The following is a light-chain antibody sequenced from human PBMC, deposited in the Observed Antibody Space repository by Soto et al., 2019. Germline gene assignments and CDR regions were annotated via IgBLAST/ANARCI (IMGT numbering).Light chain of an antibody. CDR2: DVS. J-gene: IGLJ2*01. V-gene: IGLV2-14*01. CDR3: SSYTSSSTVV. CDR1: SSDVGGYNY. Sequence: QSALTQPASASGSPGQSITISCTGTSSDVGGYNYVSWYQQHPGTAPKLMIYDVSNRPSGVSNRFSGSKSGNTASPTISGLQAEDEADYYCSSYTSSSTVVFGGGTKLTVL.